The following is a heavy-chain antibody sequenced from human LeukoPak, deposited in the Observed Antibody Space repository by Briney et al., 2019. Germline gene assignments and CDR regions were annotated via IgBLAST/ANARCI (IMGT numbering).Heavy chain of an antibody. J-gene: IGHJ5*02. Sequence: SETLSHTCTVSGGSISSYYWSWIRQPPGKGLEWIGYIYYSESTNYNPSLKSRVTISVDTSKNQFSLKLSSVTAADTAVYYCARGVWTSSSWGRFCWFDPWGQGTLVTVSS. V-gene: IGHV4-59*01. CDR3: ARGVWTSSSWGRFCWFDP. CDR1: GGSISSYY. CDR2: IYYSEST. D-gene: IGHD6-13*01.